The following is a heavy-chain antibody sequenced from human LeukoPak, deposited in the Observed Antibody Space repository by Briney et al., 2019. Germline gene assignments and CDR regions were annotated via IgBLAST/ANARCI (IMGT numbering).Heavy chain of an antibody. CDR2: INAGNGDT. CDR3: ARDDCGDTCYPGGY. CDR1: GYTFTKYV. V-gene: IGHV1-3*01. J-gene: IGHJ4*02. Sequence: ASVKVSCKASGYTFTKYVVHWVRQAPGQRPEWMGWINAGNGDTKYSQNFQDRVTITRYTSANTAYMELSSLTSEDTALYYCARDDCGDTCYPGGYWGQGTLVTVSS. D-gene: IGHD2-21*01.